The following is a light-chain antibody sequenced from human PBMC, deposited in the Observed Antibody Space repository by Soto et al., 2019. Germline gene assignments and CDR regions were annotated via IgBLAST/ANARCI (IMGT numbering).Light chain of an antibody. Sequence: QSALTQPASVSGSPGQSITISCTGSNSEVGGDNYVSWYQQHPGKAPKLIIYEVSYRPSGISNRFSASKSGNTASLTISGLQAEDEADYCCSSEKGTNTWVFGGGTKVTVL. CDR1: NSEVGGDNY. V-gene: IGLV2-14*01. J-gene: IGLJ3*02. CDR3: SSEKGTNTWV. CDR2: EVS.